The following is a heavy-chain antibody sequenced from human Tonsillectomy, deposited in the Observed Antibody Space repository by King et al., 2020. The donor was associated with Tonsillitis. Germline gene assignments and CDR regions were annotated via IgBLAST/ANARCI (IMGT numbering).Heavy chain of an antibody. J-gene: IGHJ4*02. Sequence: VQLVESGGGLVQPGGSLRLSCAASGFSFSTHAMSWVRQAPGKGLEWVSAISISGTTTYYADSVKGRFTISRDNSKSTLYLQMNRLRAEDTAIYSCATEIRPNDYWGQGTLVTVSS. CDR3: ATEIRPNDY. V-gene: IGHV3-23*04. CDR1: GFSFSTHA. D-gene: IGHD3-16*01. CDR2: ISISGTTT.